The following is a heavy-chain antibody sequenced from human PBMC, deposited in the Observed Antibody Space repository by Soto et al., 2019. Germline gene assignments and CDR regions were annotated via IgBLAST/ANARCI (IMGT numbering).Heavy chain of an antibody. CDR2: INHSGST. Sequence: SETLSLTCAVYGGSFSGYYWSWIRQPPGKGLEWIGEINHSGSTNYNPSLKSRVTISVDTSKNQFSLKLSSVTAADTAVYYCARPGGDSITGTTCYFDYWGQGTLVTVSS. CDR1: GGSFSGYY. CDR3: ARPGGDSITGTTCYFDY. V-gene: IGHV4-34*01. J-gene: IGHJ4*02. D-gene: IGHD1-7*01.